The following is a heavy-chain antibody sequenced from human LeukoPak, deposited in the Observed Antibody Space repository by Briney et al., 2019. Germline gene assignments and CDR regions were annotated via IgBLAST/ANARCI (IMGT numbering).Heavy chain of an antibody. Sequence: ASVKVSCKASGYTFTGYYMHWVRQAPGKGLEWMGGFDPEDGETIYAQKFQGRVTMTEDTSTDTAYMELSSLRSEDTAVYYCATDMHSSWYLDWYFDLWGRGTLVTVSS. CDR1: GYTFTGYY. CDR2: FDPEDGET. D-gene: IGHD6-13*01. J-gene: IGHJ2*01. V-gene: IGHV1-24*01. CDR3: ATDMHSSWYLDWYFDL.